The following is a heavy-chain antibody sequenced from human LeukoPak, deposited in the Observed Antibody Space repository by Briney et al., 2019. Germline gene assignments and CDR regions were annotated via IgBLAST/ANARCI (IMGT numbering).Heavy chain of an antibody. V-gene: IGHV3-7*01. J-gene: IGHJ4*02. CDR2: IKQDGSEK. CDR3: AKKMGSGWLFDY. Sequence: PGGSLRPSCAASGFTFTSYWMSWVRQAPGKGLEWVANIKQDGSEKYYVDSVKGRFTISRDNAKNSLDLQMDSLRVEDTAVYYCAKKMGSGWLFDYWGQGALVTVSS. D-gene: IGHD6-19*01. CDR1: GFTFTSYW.